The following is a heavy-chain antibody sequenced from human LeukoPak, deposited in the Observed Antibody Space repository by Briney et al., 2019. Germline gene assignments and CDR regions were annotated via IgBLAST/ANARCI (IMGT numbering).Heavy chain of an antibody. CDR2: FDPEDGET. J-gene: IGHJ4*02. CDR3: ATGPAPSSGYYYPFEDY. Sequence: GASVKVSCKVSGYTLTELSMHWVREAPGKGLEWMGGFDPEDGETIYAQKFQGRVTMTEDTSTDTAYMELSSLRSEDTAVYYCATGPAPSSGYYYPFEDYWGQGTLVTVSS. CDR1: GYTLTELS. D-gene: IGHD3-22*01. V-gene: IGHV1-24*01.